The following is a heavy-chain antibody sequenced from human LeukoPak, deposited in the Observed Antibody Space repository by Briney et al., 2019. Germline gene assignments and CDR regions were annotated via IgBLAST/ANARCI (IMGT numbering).Heavy chain of an antibody. V-gene: IGHV1-69*13. CDR3: AGLGRKGHHWFDP. Sequence: ASVKVSCKASGGTFSSYAISWVRQAPGQGLEWMGGIIPIFGTANYAQKFQGRVTITADESTSTAYMELSSLGSEGTAVYYCAGLGRKGHHWFDPWGQGTLVTVSS. J-gene: IGHJ5*02. CDR1: GGTFSSYA. CDR2: IIPIFGTA.